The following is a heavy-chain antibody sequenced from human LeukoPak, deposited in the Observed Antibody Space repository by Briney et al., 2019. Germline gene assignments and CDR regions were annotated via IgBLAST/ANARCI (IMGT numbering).Heavy chain of an antibody. CDR2: INSDGSNT. J-gene: IGHJ6*02. V-gene: IGHV3-74*01. CDR1: GFTFSSYG. Sequence: GGSLRLSCAASGFTFSSYGMHWVRQAPGKGLVWVSRINSDGSNTIYADSVRGRFTFSRDNARNTLYLQMNSLRAEDTAVYYCARRPGSDYYGLDVWGQGTTVTVSS. CDR3: ARRPGSDYYGLDV. D-gene: IGHD1-14*01.